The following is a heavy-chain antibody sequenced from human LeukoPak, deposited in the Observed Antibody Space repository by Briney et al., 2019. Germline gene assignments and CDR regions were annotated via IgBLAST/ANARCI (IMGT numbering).Heavy chain of an antibody. D-gene: IGHD6-19*01. CDR2: ISWNGGTI. V-gene: IGHV3-9*01. Sequence: GRSLRLSCAGSGFIFNNYAMHWVRQPPGKGLEWVSGISWNGGTIDYADSVRGRFTISRDNAKNSLYLQMDSLRVEDTAFYYCAKDNRRHYTSGPNPDSLHWGQGALVTVSS. CDR3: AKDNRRHYTSGPNPDSLH. CDR1: GFIFNNYA. J-gene: IGHJ4*02.